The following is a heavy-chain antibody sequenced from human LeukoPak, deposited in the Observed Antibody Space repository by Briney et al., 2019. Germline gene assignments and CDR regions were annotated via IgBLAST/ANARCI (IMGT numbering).Heavy chain of an antibody. Sequence: GGSLRLSCAASGFTFNSYWMSWVRQAPGKGLEWVANIKQDGSEKYYVDSVKGRFTISRDNAKNSLYLQMNSLRAEATAVYYCAREGCSGGSCYFDYWGQGTLVTVSS. CDR2: IKQDGSEK. CDR3: AREGCSGGSCYFDY. V-gene: IGHV3-7*05. CDR1: GFTFNSYW. J-gene: IGHJ4*02. D-gene: IGHD2-15*01.